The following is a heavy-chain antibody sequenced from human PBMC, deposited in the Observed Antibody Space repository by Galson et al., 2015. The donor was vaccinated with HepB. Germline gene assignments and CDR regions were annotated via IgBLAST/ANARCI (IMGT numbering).Heavy chain of an antibody. CDR2: ISAYNGNT. V-gene: IGHV1-18*01. Sequence: SVKVSCKASGYTFTSYGISWVRQAPGQGLEWMGWISAYNGNTNYAQKLQGRVTMTTDTSTSSAYMELRSLRSDDTAVYYCARDDDYYGSDNYFDYWGQGTLVTVSS. CDR3: ARDDDYYGSDNYFDY. D-gene: IGHD3-10*01. J-gene: IGHJ4*02. CDR1: GYTFTSYG.